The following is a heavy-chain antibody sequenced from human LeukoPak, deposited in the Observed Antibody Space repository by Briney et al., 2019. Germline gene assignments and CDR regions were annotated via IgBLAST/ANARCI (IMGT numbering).Heavy chain of an antibody. CDR1: GYTFTSYD. CDR3: ARGNSGYDLYYFDY. D-gene: IGHD5-12*01. CDR2: MNPNSGNT. Sequence: ASVKVSCRASGYTFTSYDINWVRQATGQGLEWMGWMNPNSGNTGYAQKFQGRVTMTRNTSISTAYMELSSLRSEDTAVYYCARGNSGYDLYYFDYWGQGTLVTVSS. V-gene: IGHV1-8*01. J-gene: IGHJ4*02.